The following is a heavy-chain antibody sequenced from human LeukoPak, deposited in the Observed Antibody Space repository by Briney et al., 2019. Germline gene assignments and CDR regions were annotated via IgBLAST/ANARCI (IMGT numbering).Heavy chain of an antibody. V-gene: IGHV3-21*06. Sequence: GGSLRLSCAASGFTFSGYSMNWVRQAPGKGLEWVSALSSSSTYIYYVDSVKGRFTISRDNAKNSLYLQMNGLRAEDTAIYFCARVRRRSSAYDYSDYWGQGTLVTVSA. CDR1: GFTFSGYS. CDR2: LSSSSTYI. J-gene: IGHJ4*02. CDR3: ARVRRRSSAYDYSDY. D-gene: IGHD5-12*01.